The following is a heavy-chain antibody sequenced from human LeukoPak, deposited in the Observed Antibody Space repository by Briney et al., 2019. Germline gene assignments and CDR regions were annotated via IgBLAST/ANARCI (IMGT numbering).Heavy chain of an antibody. V-gene: IGHV3-21*01. J-gene: IGHJ3*02. CDR1: GFTFNTYI. CDR3: ARVMGAAAFDI. Sequence: GGSLRLSCAASGFTFNTYIMNWVRQAAGKGLEWVSSMSSSSSNIYYADSVKGRFTISRDNAKRSLYLQLNSLRAEDTAVYYCARVMGAAAFDIWGQGTMVTVS. CDR2: MSSSSSNI. D-gene: IGHD3-16*01.